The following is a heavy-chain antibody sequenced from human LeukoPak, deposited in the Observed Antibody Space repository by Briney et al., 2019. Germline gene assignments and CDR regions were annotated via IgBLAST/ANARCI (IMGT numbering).Heavy chain of an antibody. CDR2: INPNSGGA. CDR1: GYTFSGYY. Sequence: ASVKVSCKASGYTFSGYYMHWVRQAPGHGGEWMGSINPNSGGANYAQKFQGRVTMTWETSISTAYMELSRLSSDDTAVYYCAREYILAAYYGDYWGQGTLVTVSS. J-gene: IGHJ4*02. V-gene: IGHV1-2*02. CDR3: AREYILAAYYGDY. D-gene: IGHD3-9*01.